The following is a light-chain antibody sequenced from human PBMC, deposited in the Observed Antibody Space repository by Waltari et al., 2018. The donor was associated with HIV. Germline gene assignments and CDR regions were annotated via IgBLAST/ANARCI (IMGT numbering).Light chain of an antibody. CDR3: QQCHNWPRT. Sequence: EIVMTQSPATLSVSPGERVSLSCRASQSVSSNLVWYQQKPGQAPRVLIYGASTRAADIPARFSGSGAGTEFTLTISSLQSEDCAVYYCQQCHNWPRTFGQGTKVEIK. J-gene: IGKJ1*01. V-gene: IGKV3-15*01. CDR1: QSVSSN. CDR2: GAS.